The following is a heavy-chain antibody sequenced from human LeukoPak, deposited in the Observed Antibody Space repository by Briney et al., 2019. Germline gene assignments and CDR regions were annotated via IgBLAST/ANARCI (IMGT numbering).Heavy chain of an antibody. J-gene: IGHJ4*02. Sequence: TGGSLRLSCAAPGFTFSSYAMHWVRQAPGKGLEWVAVISYDGSNKYYADSVKGRFSISRDNSKNTLYLQMDSLRGEDTAVYYCAKDFRIGYSAHFDYWGQGALVTVSS. CDR1: GFTFSSYA. CDR2: ISYDGSNK. D-gene: IGHD2-21*01. V-gene: IGHV3-30-3*01. CDR3: AKDFRIGYSAHFDY.